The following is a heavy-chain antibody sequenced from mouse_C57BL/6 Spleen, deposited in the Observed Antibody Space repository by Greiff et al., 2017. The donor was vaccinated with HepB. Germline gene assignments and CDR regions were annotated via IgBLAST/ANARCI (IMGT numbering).Heavy chain of an antibody. CDR1: GYTFTSYW. D-gene: IGHD2-4*01. CDR2: IDPSDSYT. J-gene: IGHJ1*03. V-gene: IGHV1-50*01. Sequence: VQLQQPGAELVKPGASVKLSCKASGYTFTSYWMQWVKQRPGQGLEWIGEIDPSDSYTNYNQKFKGKATLTVDTSSSTAYMQLSSLTSEDSAVYYCARSDYDAYFDVWGTGTTVTVSS. CDR3: ARSDYDAYFDV.